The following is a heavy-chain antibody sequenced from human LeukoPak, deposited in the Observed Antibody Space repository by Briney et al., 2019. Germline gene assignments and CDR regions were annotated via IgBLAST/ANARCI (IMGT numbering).Heavy chain of an antibody. J-gene: IGHJ4*02. CDR3: AKDNRRHYTSGPNPDSLH. CDR2: ISWNSGSI. D-gene: IGHD6-19*01. Sequence: PGGSLRLSCAASGFTFSGFWMSWVRQTPRKGLEWVSGISWNSGSIDYADSVKGRFTISRDNAKNSLYLQMNSLRVEDTAFYYCAKDNRRHYTSGPNPDSLHWGQGALVTVSS. V-gene: IGHV3-9*01. CDR1: GFTFSGFW.